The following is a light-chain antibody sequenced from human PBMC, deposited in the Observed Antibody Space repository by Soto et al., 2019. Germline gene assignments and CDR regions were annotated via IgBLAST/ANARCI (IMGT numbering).Light chain of an antibody. Sequence: EIVMTQSPATLSVSPGERATLSCRASQSVSSNLAWYQQKPGQAPRLLMYGVSTRATGIPARFSGSGSGTEFTLTISSLQSEDFAVYYCQQYNNWPSLTFGGGTKVEIK. CDR2: GVS. CDR1: QSVSSN. CDR3: QQYNNWPSLT. J-gene: IGKJ4*01. V-gene: IGKV3-15*01.